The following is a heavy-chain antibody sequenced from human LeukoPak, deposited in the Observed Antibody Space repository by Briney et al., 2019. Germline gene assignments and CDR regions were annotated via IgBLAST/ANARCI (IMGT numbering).Heavy chain of an antibody. Sequence: PSQTLSLTCTVSGGSISSGGYYWRWIRQHPGKGLEWMGYIDYSGSTYYNPSLKSRVTISRDTSKNQFSPKLSSVTAADTAVYYCARGLYSIVDYWGQGTLVTVSS. V-gene: IGHV4-31*03. CDR2: IDYSGST. J-gene: IGHJ4*02. D-gene: IGHD2-8*01. CDR1: GGSISSGGYY. CDR3: ARGLYSIVDY.